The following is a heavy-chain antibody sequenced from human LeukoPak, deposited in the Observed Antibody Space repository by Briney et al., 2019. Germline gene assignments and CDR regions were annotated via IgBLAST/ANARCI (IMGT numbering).Heavy chain of an antibody. CDR3: AKDRPSGTYWRGDFDN. CDR2: ISGTGGST. CDR1: GFTFSSYA. J-gene: IGHJ4*02. Sequence: GGSLRLSCAASGFTFSSYAVSWVRQAPGKGLEWVSAISGTGGSTYYADSVKGRFTISRDNSKNTLYLQMNSLRAEDTALYYCAKDRPSGTYWRGDFDNWGQGTLVTVSS. V-gene: IGHV3-23*01. D-gene: IGHD1-26*01.